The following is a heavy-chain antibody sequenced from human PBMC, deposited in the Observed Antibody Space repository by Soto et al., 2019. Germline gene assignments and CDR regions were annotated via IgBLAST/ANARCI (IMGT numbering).Heavy chain of an antibody. CDR3: ASVEMATMKRRGMDV. CDR2: IYHSGST. CDR1: GGSISSSNW. J-gene: IGHJ6*02. Sequence: PSETLSLTCAVSGGSISSSNWWSWVRQPPGKGLEWIGEIYHSGSTNYNPSLKSRVTISVDKSKNQFSLKLSYVTAADTAVYYCASVEMATMKRRGMDVCGQGTTVTVYS. V-gene: IGHV4-4*02. D-gene: IGHD3-10*01.